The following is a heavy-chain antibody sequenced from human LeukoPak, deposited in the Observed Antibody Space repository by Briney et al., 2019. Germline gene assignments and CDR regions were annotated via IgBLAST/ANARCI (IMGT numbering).Heavy chain of an antibody. CDR2: INHSGST. CDR3: ASGAVVDAFDI. V-gene: IGHV4-34*01. J-gene: IGHJ3*02. CDR1: GGSFGLYH. D-gene: IGHD4-23*01. Sequence: SETLSLTCTVSGGSFGLYHWSWIRQPPGKGLEWIGEINHSGSTNYNPSLKSRVTISVDTSKNQFSLKLSSVTAADTAVYFCASGAVVDAFDIWGQGTMVTVSS.